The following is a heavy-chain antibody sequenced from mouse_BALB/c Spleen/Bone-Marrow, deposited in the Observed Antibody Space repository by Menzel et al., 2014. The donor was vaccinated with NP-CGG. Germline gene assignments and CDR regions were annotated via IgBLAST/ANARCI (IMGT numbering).Heavy chain of an antibody. CDR1: GYTFTSYV. J-gene: IGHJ4*01. V-gene: IGHV1-14*01. CDR3: ARSGWLLRGYYALDY. D-gene: IGHD2-3*01. Sequence: EVQGVESGPELVKPGASVKMSCKASGYTFTSYVMHWVKQKPGQGLEWIGYINPYNDGTKLNEKFEDKATLTSDKSSSTAYMELTSLTSEDSAVYYCARSGWLLRGYYALDYWGPGTSVTVSS. CDR2: INPYNDGT.